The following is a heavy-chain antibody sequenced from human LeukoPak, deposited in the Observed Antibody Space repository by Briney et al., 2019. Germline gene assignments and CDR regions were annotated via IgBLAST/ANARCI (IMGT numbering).Heavy chain of an antibody. CDR1: GFTFSSYA. Sequence: GGSLSLSCAASGFTFSSYAMSWVRQAPGKGLEWVSAISGSGANTYYADSVKGRFTISRDNSKNTLYLQMNSLRAEDTAVYYCAKDGRGDTEYYFDYWGQGTLVTVSS. D-gene: IGHD5-18*01. J-gene: IGHJ4*02. V-gene: IGHV3-23*01. CDR3: AKDGRGDTEYYFDY. CDR2: ISGSGANT.